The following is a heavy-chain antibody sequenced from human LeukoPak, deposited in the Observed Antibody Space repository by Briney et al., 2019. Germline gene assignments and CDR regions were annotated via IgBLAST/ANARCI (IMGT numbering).Heavy chain of an antibody. D-gene: IGHD2-15*01. V-gene: IGHV3-11*01. Sequence: PGGSLRLSCAASGFTFSDYYMSWIRQAPGKGLEWVSYISSSGSTTYYADSVKGRFTISRDNAKNSLYLQMNSLRAEDTAVYYCARGIVVVVAATAGPWFDPWGQGTLVTVSS. CDR3: ARGIVVVVAATAGPWFDP. CDR2: ISSSGSTT. J-gene: IGHJ5*02. CDR1: GFTFSDYY.